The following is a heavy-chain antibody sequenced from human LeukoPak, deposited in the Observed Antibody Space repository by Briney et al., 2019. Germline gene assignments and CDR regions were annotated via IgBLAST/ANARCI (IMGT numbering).Heavy chain of an antibody. Sequence: ASVKVSCKPSGYTSISYGFNWVRRAPGQGLESMGWISGYNGDTKYAQRLQGRVTMTTDTSTNTAYMELRSLRSDDTAVYFCARGPPLQLPASRYYFDYWGQGTLVTVSS. CDR1: GYTSISYG. J-gene: IGHJ4*02. CDR3: ARGPPLQLPASRYYFDY. V-gene: IGHV1-18*01. CDR2: ISGYNGDT. D-gene: IGHD5-24*01.